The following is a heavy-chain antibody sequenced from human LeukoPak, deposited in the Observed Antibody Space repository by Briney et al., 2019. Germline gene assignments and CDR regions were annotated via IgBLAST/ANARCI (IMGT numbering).Heavy chain of an antibody. V-gene: IGHV4-34*01. J-gene: IGHJ6*03. CDR1: GGSFSGYY. CDR3: ARGHSPCSSTSCYTSYYYYYMDV. Sequence: SETLSLTCAVYGGSFSGYYWSWIRQPPGKGLEWIGEINHSGSTNYNPSLKSRVTISVDTSKNQFSLKLSSVTAADTAVYYCARGHSPCSSTSCYTSYYYYYMDVWGKRTTVTVSS. CDR2: INHSGST. D-gene: IGHD2-2*02.